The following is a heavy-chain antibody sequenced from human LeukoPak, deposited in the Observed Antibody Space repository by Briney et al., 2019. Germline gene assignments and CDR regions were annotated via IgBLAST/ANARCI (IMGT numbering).Heavy chain of an antibody. Sequence: ASXXVSFKASGYTFTSYGISWVRQAPGQGLEWMGWISAYNGNTNYSQKLQGRVTMTTDTSTSTAYMELRSLRSDDTAVYYCARGTGYGDYPNWGQGTLVTVSS. D-gene: IGHD4-17*01. J-gene: IGHJ4*02. CDR1: GYTFTSYG. CDR3: ARGTGYGDYPN. V-gene: IGHV1-18*01. CDR2: ISAYNGNT.